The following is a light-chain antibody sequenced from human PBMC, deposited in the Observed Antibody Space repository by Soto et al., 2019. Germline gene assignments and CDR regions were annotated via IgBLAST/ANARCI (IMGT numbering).Light chain of an antibody. CDR2: SNN. V-gene: IGLV1-44*01. Sequence: QTVVTQPPSASGTPGQRVTISCSGSTSNIGSNAVYWYQQLPGTAPKLLIYSNNQRLSGVPDRFSGSKSGTSASLVISGLPSEDEADYYCAPWDDSLNGPIFGGGTKLTVL. CDR3: APWDDSLNGPI. J-gene: IGLJ2*01. CDR1: TSNIGSNA.